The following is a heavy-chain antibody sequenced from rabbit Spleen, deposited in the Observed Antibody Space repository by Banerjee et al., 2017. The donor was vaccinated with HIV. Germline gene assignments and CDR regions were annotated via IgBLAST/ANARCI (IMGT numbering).Heavy chain of an antibody. CDR3: ARDLVAVIGWNFNL. CDR2: MYTGSGST. CDR1: GFSFSSSDY. Sequence: QSLEESGGDLVKPGASLTLTCTASGFSFSSSDYMCWVRQAPGKGLEWIACMYTGSGSTYYASWAKGRFTISKTSSTTVTLQMTSLTAADTATYFCARDLVAVIGWNFNLWGQGTLVTVS. V-gene: IGHV1S40*01. D-gene: IGHD1-1*01. J-gene: IGHJ4*01.